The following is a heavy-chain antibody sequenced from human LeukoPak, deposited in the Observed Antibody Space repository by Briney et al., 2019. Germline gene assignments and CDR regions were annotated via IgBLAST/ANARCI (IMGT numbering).Heavy chain of an antibody. CDR1: GYTFTGYY. CDR3: ARLYCSSTSCYGEYYYYGMDV. Sequence: ASVKVSCKASGYTFTGYYMHWVRQAPGQGPEWMGWINPNSGGTNYAQKFQGRVTMTRDTSISTAYMELSRLRSDDTAVYYCARLYCSSTSCYGEYYYYGMDVWGQGTTVTVSS. V-gene: IGHV1-2*02. CDR2: INPNSGGT. J-gene: IGHJ6*02. D-gene: IGHD2-2*01.